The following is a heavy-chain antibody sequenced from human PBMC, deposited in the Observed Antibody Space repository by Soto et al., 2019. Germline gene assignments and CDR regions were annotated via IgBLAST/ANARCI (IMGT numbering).Heavy chain of an antibody. CDR2: ISGNGGTT. J-gene: IGHJ4*02. CDR1: GFTFSSYA. D-gene: IGHD3-10*01. CDR3: AKDIGTYDSASGSYYDS. Sequence: EVQLLESGGGLVQPGESLRLSCAASGFTFSSYAMTWVRQAPGKGLECVSGISGNGGTTYYADSVKGRFTISRDNSENTLYLQMNTLRAEDTAIYYCAKDIGTYDSASGSYYDSWGQGALVTVAS. V-gene: IGHV3-23*01.